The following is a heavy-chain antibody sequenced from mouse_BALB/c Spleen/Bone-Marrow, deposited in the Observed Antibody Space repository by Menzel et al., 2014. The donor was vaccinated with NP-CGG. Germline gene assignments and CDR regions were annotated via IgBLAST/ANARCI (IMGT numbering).Heavy chain of an antibody. CDR2: INPSTGYT. J-gene: IGHJ4*01. CDR3: ARKGNYVAMDY. D-gene: IGHD2-1*01. Sequence: QVQLKQSGAELAKPGASVKMSCKASGYTFTSYWMHWVKQRPGQGLEWIGYINPSTGYTEYNQKFKDKATLAADKSSSTAYMQQSSLTSEDSAVYYCARKGNYVAMDYWGQGTSVTVSS. CDR1: GYTFTSYW. V-gene: IGHV1-7*01.